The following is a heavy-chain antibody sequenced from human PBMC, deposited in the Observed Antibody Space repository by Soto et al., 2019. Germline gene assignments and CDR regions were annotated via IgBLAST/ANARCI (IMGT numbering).Heavy chain of an antibody. Sequence: SETLSLTCTVSGGSVSSYYWSWVRQPPGKRPEWIAYIYNGGTTNYNPSLKSRLTISLDTSKNQFSLKLSSVTAADTAVYYCARARATIAAAAIFDCWGQGTLVT. J-gene: IGHJ4*02. D-gene: IGHD6-13*01. CDR2: IYNGGTT. CDR3: ARARATIAAAAIFDC. V-gene: IGHV4-59*02. CDR1: GGSVSSYY.